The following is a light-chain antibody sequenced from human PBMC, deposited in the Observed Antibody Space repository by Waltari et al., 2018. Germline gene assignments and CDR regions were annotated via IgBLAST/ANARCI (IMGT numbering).Light chain of an antibody. CDR2: DLS. CDR3: SSYTPSGTLV. Sequence: QSALTQPPSASGSPGQSVTISCSGTSREVVTYNRASWYQQPPGTAPKLIIFDLSSRPSGVPDRFSGSKSGSTASLTISGLQAEDEGDYYCSSYTPSGTLVFGGGTKLTVL. CDR1: SREVVTYNR. J-gene: IGLJ2*01. V-gene: IGLV2-18*02.